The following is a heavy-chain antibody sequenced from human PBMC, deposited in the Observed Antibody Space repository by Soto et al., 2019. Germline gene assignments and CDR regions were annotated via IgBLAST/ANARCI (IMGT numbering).Heavy chain of an antibody. CDR2: ISYDGSNK. Sequence: GGSLRLSCAASGFTFSSYGMHWVRQAPGKGLEWVAVISYDGSNKYYADSVKGRFTISRDNSKNTLYLQMNSLRAEDTAVYYCAKGAYSSSWYAVIDYWGQGTLVTVS. D-gene: IGHD6-13*01. CDR1: GFTFSSYG. V-gene: IGHV3-30*18. J-gene: IGHJ4*02. CDR3: AKGAYSSSWYAVIDY.